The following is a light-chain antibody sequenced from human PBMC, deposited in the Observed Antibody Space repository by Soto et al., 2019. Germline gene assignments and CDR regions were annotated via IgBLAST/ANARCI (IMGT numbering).Light chain of an antibody. Sequence: QSVLTQPASVSGSPGQSITFSCTGTSSGIGAYNYVSWYQHHPGKAPKLLIYDVTDRPSGVSDRFSGSKSGTTASLTISGLQAEDEADYFCSSYTTINTVVVFGGGTKLTVL. CDR3: SSYTTINTVVV. V-gene: IGLV2-14*03. CDR1: SSGIGAYNY. CDR2: DVT. J-gene: IGLJ3*02.